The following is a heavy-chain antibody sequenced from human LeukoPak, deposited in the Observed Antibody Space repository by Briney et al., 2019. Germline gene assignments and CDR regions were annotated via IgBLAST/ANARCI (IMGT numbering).Heavy chain of an antibody. J-gene: IGHJ5*02. CDR1: GYTSTSHG. Sequence: ASVTVSCKASGYTSTSHGISWVRQAPGQGLEWMGWISAYNGNTNYAQKLQGRVTMTTDTSTSTAYMELRSLRSDDTAVYYCARDVIVGATTGWFDPWGQGTLVTVSS. CDR2: ISAYNGNT. V-gene: IGHV1-18*01. CDR3: ARDVIVGATTGWFDP. D-gene: IGHD1-26*01.